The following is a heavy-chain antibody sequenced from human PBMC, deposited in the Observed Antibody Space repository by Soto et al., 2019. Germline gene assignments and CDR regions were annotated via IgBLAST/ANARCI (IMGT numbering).Heavy chain of an antibody. J-gene: IGHJ5*02. V-gene: IGHV3-11*06. D-gene: IGHD2-15*01. CDR3: VRGGGGGLFDP. CDR1: AFTFGDSY. CDR2: ISPGSRYP. Sequence: GSLRLSCAGSAFTFGDSYMSWIRQAPGKGLEWLSYISPGSRYPAYADSVKGRFTISRDNAKRSLYLQMMSLTAEDTAVYYCVRGGGGGLFDPWGQGTLVTVSS.